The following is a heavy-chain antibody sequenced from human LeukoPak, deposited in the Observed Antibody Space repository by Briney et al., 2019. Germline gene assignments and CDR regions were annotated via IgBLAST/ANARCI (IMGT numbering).Heavy chain of an antibody. V-gene: IGHV3-30-3*01. Sequence: QPGRSLRLSCAASGFTFSSYAMHWVGQAPGKGLEWVAVISYDGSNKYYADSVKGRFTISRDNSKNTLYLQMNSLRAEDTAVYYCARGYYDSSGYYYGFDYWGQGTLVTVSS. CDR2: ISYDGSNK. CDR3: ARGYYDSSGYYYGFDY. D-gene: IGHD3-22*01. J-gene: IGHJ4*02. CDR1: GFTFSSYA.